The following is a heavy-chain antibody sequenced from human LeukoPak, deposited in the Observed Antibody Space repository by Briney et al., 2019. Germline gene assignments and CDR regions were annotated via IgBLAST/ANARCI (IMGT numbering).Heavy chain of an antibody. CDR2: IVVGSGNT. J-gene: IGHJ4*02. CDR3: AGSYRSQID. CDR1: GYTLTSYY. Sequence: ASVKVSCKASGYTLTSYYMHWVRQAPGQGLEWIGWIVVGSGNTNYAQKFQERVTITRDMSTSTAYMELSSLRSEDTAVYYCAGSYRSQIDWGQGTLVTVSS. D-gene: IGHD3-16*02. V-gene: IGHV1-58*02.